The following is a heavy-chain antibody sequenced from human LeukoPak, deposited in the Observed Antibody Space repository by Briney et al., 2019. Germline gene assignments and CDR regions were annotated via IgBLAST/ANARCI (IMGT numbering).Heavy chain of an antibody. CDR2: ISYDGSNK. Sequence: GRSLRLSCAASGFTFSSYAMHWVRQAPGKGLEWVAVISYDGSNKYYADSVKGRFTISRDNSKNTLYLQMNSLRAEDTAVYYCARDRHILTGYQAEYWGQGTLVTVSS. D-gene: IGHD3-9*01. CDR3: ARDRHILTGYQAEY. J-gene: IGHJ4*02. CDR1: GFTFSSYA. V-gene: IGHV3-30-3*01.